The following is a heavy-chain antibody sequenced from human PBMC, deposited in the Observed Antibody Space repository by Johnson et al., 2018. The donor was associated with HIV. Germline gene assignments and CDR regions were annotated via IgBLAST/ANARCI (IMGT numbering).Heavy chain of an antibody. Sequence: QVQLVESGGGVVQPGKSLTLSCVGSGLSFSNFGIHWVRQAPGKGPEWVAVISYDGSNKYYADSVKGRFTISRDNAKNSLSLQMNILTAEDTAVYYCARAPEVRGIDAFDIWGQGTMVTVS. V-gene: IGHV3-30*03. CDR1: GLSFSNFG. CDR3: ARAPEVRGIDAFDI. J-gene: IGHJ3*02. CDR2: ISYDGSNK. D-gene: IGHD3-10*01.